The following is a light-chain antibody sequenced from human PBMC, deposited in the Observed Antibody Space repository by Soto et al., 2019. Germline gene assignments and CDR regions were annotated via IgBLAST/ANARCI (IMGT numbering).Light chain of an antibody. CDR2: EAS. Sequence: IVLTQSPATLSLSPGERATLSCRASQGVSSFLAWYQQKPGQAPRLLIYEASNRATGIPARFSGSGSGTDFTLAISSLEPEDFAVYYCQQLKNWPLTFGGGTKVEIK. CDR3: QQLKNWPLT. V-gene: IGKV3-11*01. J-gene: IGKJ4*01. CDR1: QGVSSF.